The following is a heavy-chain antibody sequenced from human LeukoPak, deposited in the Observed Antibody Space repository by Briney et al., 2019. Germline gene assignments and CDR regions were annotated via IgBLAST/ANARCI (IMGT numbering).Heavy chain of an antibody. J-gene: IGHJ1*01. CDR1: GGSFSGYY. CDR3: ARGLPPEYFQH. CDR2: INHSGSI. V-gene: IGHV4-34*01. Sequence: PSETLSLTCAVYGGSFSGYYWSWIRQPPGKGLEWIGEINHSGSINYNPSLKSRVTISVDSSKNQFSLKLSSVTAADTAVYYCARGLPPEYFQHWGQGTLVTVSS.